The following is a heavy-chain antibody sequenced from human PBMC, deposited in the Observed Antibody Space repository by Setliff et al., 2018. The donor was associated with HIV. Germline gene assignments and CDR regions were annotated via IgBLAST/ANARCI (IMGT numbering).Heavy chain of an antibody. CDR1: GGTFSSYA. Sequence: SVKVSCKASGGTFSSYAISWVRQAPGQGLEWMGGLIPIYATSDYAQKLQGRVTMTEDTSTDTAYMELSSLRSEDTAVYYCATDPGYSSTWYSESFQHWGQGTVVTVSS. V-gene: IGHV1-69*06. CDR3: ATDPGYSSTWYSESFQH. D-gene: IGHD6-13*01. J-gene: IGHJ1*01. CDR2: LIPIYATS.